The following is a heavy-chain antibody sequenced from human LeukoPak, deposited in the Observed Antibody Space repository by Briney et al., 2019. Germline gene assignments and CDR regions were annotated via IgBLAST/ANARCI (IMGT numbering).Heavy chain of an antibody. CDR2: IYPGDSET. CDR1: GYSFANYW. V-gene: IGHV5-51*01. CDR3: ARQNRDGSQTRGYYFDY. D-gene: IGHD1-26*01. J-gene: IGHJ4*02. Sequence: GESLKISCEASGYSFANYWIGWVRQMPGKGLEWVGLIYPGDSETTYSPSFQGQVAISADKSINTAYLQWSSLKASDTATYYCARQNRDGSQTRGYYFDYCGQGSLVTVSS.